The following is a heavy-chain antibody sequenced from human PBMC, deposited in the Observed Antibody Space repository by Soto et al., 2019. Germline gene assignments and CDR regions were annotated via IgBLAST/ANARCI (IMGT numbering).Heavy chain of an antibody. D-gene: IGHD2-2*01. CDR3: ASSGISSTSPFDY. CDR2: INPNSGGT. J-gene: IGHJ4*02. CDR1: GYTFIGYY. V-gene: IGHV1-2*04. Sequence: DSVKVSCKASGYTFIGYYMYSVRQAPGQGLEWMGWINPNSGGTNYAQKFQGWVTMTRDTSISTAYMELSRLRSEETAVYYCASSGISSTSPFDYWGQGTLVTVSS.